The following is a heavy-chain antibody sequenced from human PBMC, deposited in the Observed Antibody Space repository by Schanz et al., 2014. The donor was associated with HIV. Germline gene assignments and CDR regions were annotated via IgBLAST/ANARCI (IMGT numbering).Heavy chain of an antibody. D-gene: IGHD2-21*02. CDR2: MNPNSGNT. CDR3: ARAVLRRIAVTFTLYYFDN. V-gene: IGHV1-8*01. Sequence: ARLVQSGAEVKRPGASVTVSCTAAGSTFPDLDVNWVRQAAGQGPEWMGWMNPNSGNTAYAQKFQGRVSMTRNTSINTAYLELSGLTSDDTAVYYCARAVLRRIAVTFTLYYFDNWGQGSLVIVSS. CDR1: GSTFPDLD. J-gene: IGHJ4*02.